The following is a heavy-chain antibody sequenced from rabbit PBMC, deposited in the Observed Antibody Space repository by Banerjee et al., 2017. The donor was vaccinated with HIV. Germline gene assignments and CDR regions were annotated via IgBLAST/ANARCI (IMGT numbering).Heavy chain of an antibody. CDR3: ARDSYYDDYRDSPNL. Sequence: QSLEESGGDLVKPGASLTLTCTASGFSFSSSSYMYWVRQAPGKGLEWIACINTGSAGAYYASWAKGRFTISKTSSTTVTLQMTSLTAADTATYFCARDSYYDDYRDSPNLWGQGTLVTDS. V-gene: IGHV1S40*01. CDR1: GFSFSSSSY. J-gene: IGHJ4*01. D-gene: IGHD2-1*01. CDR2: INTGSAGA.